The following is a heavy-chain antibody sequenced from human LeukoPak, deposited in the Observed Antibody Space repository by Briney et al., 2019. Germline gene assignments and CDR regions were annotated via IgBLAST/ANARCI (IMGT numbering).Heavy chain of an antibody. J-gene: IGHJ3*01. D-gene: IGHD1-26*01. CDR2: INHSGST. CDR3: ARGLRRRGADSFDL. CDR1: GGSFSGSF. Sequence: PSETLSLTCAVYGGSFSGSFWTWIRQPPGKGLEWIGEINHSGSTNSNPSLKSRVTISVDMSKSQFSLKLRSVTAADTALYYCARGLRRRGADSFDLWGQGTMVTVSS. V-gene: IGHV4-34*01.